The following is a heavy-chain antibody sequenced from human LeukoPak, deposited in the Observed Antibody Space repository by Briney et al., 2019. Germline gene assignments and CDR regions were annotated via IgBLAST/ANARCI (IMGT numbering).Heavy chain of an antibody. CDR1: GFTVSSNY. CDR2: IYSGGST. J-gene: IGHJ4*02. Sequence: GGSLRLSCAASGFTVSSNYMSWVRQAPGKGLEWVSVIYSGGSTYYADSVKGRFTISRDNSKNTLYLQMNSLRAEDTAVYYCAKDQGGCSSTSCYARGVDDSWGQGTLVTVSS. CDR3: AKDQGGCSSTSCYARGVDDS. V-gene: IGHV3-53*01. D-gene: IGHD2-2*01.